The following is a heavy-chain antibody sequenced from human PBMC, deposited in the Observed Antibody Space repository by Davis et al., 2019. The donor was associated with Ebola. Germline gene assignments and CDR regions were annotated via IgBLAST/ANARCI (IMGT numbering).Heavy chain of an antibody. Sequence: ASVKVSCKASGYTFTSYGISWVRQAPGQGLEWMGWMNPNSGNTGYAQKFQGRITMTRNISISTAYMELSSLRSDDTAVYYCARALYSSSWYWFDPWGQGTLVTVSS. CDR3: ARALYSSSWYWFDP. D-gene: IGHD6-13*01. CDR2: MNPNSGNT. V-gene: IGHV1-8*02. J-gene: IGHJ5*02. CDR1: GYTFTSYG.